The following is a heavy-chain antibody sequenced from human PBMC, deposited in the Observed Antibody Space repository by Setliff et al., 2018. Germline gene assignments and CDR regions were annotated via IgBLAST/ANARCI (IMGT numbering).Heavy chain of an antibody. Sequence: PGGSLRLSCAASGFTFDDYDMAWVRQAPGKGLEWVAGIKWNGGDRGYADSVRGRFTVSRDNAKNTLYLEMNNLRAEDSAVYYCARRGTTAFDFWGLGTLVTVSS. V-gene: IGHV3-20*04. J-gene: IGHJ4*02. CDR1: GFTFDDYD. D-gene: IGHD4-4*01. CDR3: ARRGTTAFDF. CDR2: IKWNGGDR.